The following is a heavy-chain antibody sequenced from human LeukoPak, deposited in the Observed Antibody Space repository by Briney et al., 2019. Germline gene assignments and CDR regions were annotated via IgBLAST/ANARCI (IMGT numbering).Heavy chain of an antibody. Sequence: GGSLRLSCAASGFTFSSYWMSWVRQAPGKGLEWVANIKQDGSEKYYVDSVKGRFTISRDNAKNSLYLQMNSLRAEDTAVYYCARAGPNWNYGSIDYWRQGTLVTVSS. J-gene: IGHJ4*02. CDR3: ARAGPNWNYGSIDY. V-gene: IGHV3-7*01. D-gene: IGHD1-7*01. CDR1: GFTFSSYW. CDR2: IKQDGSEK.